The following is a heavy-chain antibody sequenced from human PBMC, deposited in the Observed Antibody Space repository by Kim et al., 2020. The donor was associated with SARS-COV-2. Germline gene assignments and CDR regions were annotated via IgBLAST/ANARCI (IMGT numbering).Heavy chain of an antibody. CDR1: GFTFSSYA. V-gene: IGHV3-23*01. D-gene: IGHD3-10*01. Sequence: GGSLRLSCAASGFTFSSYAMSWVRQAPGKGLEWVSAISGSGGSTYYADSVKGRFTISRDNSKNTLYLQMNSLRAEDTAVYYCSKPMVRGVIIDFDYWGQGTLVTVAS. J-gene: IGHJ4*02. CDR2: ISGSGGST. CDR3: SKPMVRGVIIDFDY.